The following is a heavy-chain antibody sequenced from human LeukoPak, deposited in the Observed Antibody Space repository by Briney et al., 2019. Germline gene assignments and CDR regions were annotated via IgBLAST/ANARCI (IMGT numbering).Heavy chain of an antibody. V-gene: IGHV3-30*03. J-gene: IGHJ4*02. D-gene: IGHD6-13*01. CDR3: ARAAGGALVPEIVDY. CDR2: ISYDGSNK. Sequence: GRSLRLSCAASGFTFSSYGMHWVRQAPGKGLEWVAVISYDGSNKYYADSVKGRFTISRDNAKNSLYLQMNSLRAEDTAVYYCARAAGGALVPEIVDYWGQGTLFTVSS. CDR1: GFTFSSYG.